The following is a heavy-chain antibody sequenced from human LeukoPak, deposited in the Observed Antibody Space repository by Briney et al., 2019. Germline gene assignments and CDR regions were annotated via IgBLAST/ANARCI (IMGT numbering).Heavy chain of an antibody. CDR3: ARECFSSICPYNNMDV. CDR2: IYYSGST. Sequence: PSETLSLTCTVSGGSISSSSYYWGWIRQPPGKGLEWIGSIYYSGSTYYNPSLKSRVTISVDTSKNHFSLKLNSVTAADTAVYYCARECFSSICPYNNMDVWGQGTTVTVSS. J-gene: IGHJ6*02. D-gene: IGHD2-2*01. V-gene: IGHV4-39*02. CDR1: GGSISSSSYY.